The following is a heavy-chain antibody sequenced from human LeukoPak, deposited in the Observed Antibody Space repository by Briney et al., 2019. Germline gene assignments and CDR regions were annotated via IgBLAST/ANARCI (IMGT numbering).Heavy chain of an antibody. J-gene: IGHJ5*02. CDR1: GGTFSSYA. CDR3: ARDPSITGTTWFDP. CDR2: IIPILGIA. Sequence: ASVKVSCKASGGTFSSYAISWVRQAPGQGLEGMGRIIPILGIANYAQKFQGRVTITADKSTSTAYMELSSLRSEDTAVYYCARDPSITGTTWFDPWGQGTLVTVSS. V-gene: IGHV1-69*04. D-gene: IGHD1-7*01.